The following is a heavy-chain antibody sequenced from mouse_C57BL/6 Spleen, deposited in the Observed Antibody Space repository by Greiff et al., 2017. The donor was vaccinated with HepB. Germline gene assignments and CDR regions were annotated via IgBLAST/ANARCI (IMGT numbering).Heavy chain of an antibody. J-gene: IGHJ3*01. CDR1: GYTFTSYG. CDR3: ARSSPITTVVARAY. CDR2: IYPRSGNT. Sequence: QVQLQQSGAELARPGASVKLSCKASGYTFTSYGISWVKQRTGQGLEWIGEIYPRSGNTYYNEKFKGKATLTADKSSSTAYMELRSLTSEDSAVYFCARSSPITTVVARAYWGQGTLVTVSA. V-gene: IGHV1-81*01. D-gene: IGHD1-1*01.